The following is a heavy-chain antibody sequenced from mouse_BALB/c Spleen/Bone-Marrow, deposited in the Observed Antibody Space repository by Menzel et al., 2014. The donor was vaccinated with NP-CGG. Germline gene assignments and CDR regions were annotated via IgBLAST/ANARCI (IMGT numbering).Heavy chain of an antibody. D-gene: IGHD2-14*01. V-gene: IGHV14-3*02. Sequence: EVQLQQSGAELVKPGASVKLSCTASGFNIKDTYMHWVKQRPEQGLEWIGRIDPASGNTKYDPKFQGKATITAVTSSNTAYLQLSSLTSEDTAVYYCASYRYAWYFDVWGAGTTVTVSS. J-gene: IGHJ1*01. CDR2: IDPASGNT. CDR3: ASYRYAWYFDV. CDR1: GFNIKDTY.